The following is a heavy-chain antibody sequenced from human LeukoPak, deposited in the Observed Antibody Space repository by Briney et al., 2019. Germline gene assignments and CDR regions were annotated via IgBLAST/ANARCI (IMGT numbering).Heavy chain of an antibody. CDR3: ARDRIAVAGSDYYYGMDV. CDR1: GFAFSGYT. D-gene: IGHD6-19*01. J-gene: IGHJ6*04. V-gene: IGHV3-21*01. Sequence: GGTLRLSCAASGFAFSGYTMNCVRQAPGKGVECVSSITITSSYIYYADSVKGRFTISRDNAKNSLYLQMNSLRAEDTAVYYCARDRIAVAGSDYYYGMDVWGKGTTVTVSS. CDR2: ITITSSYI.